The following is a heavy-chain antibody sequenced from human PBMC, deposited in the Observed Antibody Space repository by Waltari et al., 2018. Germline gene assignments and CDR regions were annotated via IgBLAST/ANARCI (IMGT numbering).Heavy chain of an antibody. V-gene: IGHV3-66*02. D-gene: IGHD3-3*01. CDR1: GFTVSSNY. CDR2: IYGGGST. J-gene: IGHJ6*02. Sequence: EVQLVESGGGLVQPGGSLRLSCAASGFTVSSNYMSWVRQAPGKGLEWVSVIYGGGSTYYADSVKGRFTISRDNSKNTLYLQMNSLRAEDTAVYYCARDFDRYDPSLYYYGMDVWGQGTTVTVSS. CDR3: ARDFDRYDPSLYYYGMDV.